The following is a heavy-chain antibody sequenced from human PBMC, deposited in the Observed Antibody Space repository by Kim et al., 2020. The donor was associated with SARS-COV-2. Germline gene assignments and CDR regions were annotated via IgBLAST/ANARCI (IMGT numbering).Heavy chain of an antibody. CDR3: ARSYGGNSPVDY. Sequence: SETLSLTCTVSGGSISSYYWSWIRQPPGKGLEWIGYIYYSGSTNYNPSLKSRVTISVDTSKNQFSLKLSSVTAADTAVYYCARSYGGNSPVDYWGQGTLVTVSS. D-gene: IGHD4-17*01. CDR2: IYYSGST. CDR1: GGSISSYY. J-gene: IGHJ4*02. V-gene: IGHV4-59*13.